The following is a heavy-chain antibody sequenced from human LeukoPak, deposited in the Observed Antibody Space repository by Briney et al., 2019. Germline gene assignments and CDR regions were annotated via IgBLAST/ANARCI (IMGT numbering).Heavy chain of an antibody. V-gene: IGHV3-23*01. Sequence: PGGSLRLSCAASGLTFSNYAMNWVRQAPGKGREWVSVISTSGSGTYYADSVKGRFAISRDNSKNTLYLQMNSLRAEDTAVYYCAREGCSTTSCYHFDYWGQGTLVTVSS. CDR2: ISTSGSGT. CDR3: AREGCSTTSCYHFDY. J-gene: IGHJ4*02. D-gene: IGHD2-2*01. CDR1: GLTFSNYA.